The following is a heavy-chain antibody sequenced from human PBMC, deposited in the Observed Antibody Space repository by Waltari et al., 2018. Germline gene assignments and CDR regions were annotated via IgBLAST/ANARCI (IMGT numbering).Heavy chain of an antibody. J-gene: IGHJ4*02. Sequence: QVQLVQSGAEVKKPGSSVKVSCKASGGTFSSSAIIWVRQAPGQGLEWMGRIIPILAIANYTQKFQGRVTITADKSTSTAYMELSSLRSEDTAVYYCVVFAGDDYRQDWGQGTLVTVSS. D-gene: IGHD4-4*01. V-gene: IGHV1-69*04. CDR3: VVFAGDDYRQD. CDR2: IIPILAIA. CDR1: GGTFSSSA.